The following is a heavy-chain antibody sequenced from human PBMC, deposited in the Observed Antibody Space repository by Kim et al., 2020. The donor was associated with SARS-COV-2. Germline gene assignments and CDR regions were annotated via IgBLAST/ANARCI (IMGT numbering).Heavy chain of an antibody. J-gene: IGHJ4*02. V-gene: IGHV3-33*01. Sequence: YYADSGKGRFTISRDNSKNVLYLQMNSLRAEDTAVYYCATDCSGGSCYSGWGQGTLVTVSS. D-gene: IGHD2-15*01. CDR3: ATDCSGGSCYSG.